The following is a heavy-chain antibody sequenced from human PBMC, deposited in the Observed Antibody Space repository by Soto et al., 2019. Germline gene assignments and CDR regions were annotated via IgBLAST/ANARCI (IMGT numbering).Heavy chain of an antibody. J-gene: IGHJ5*02. D-gene: IGHD3-9*01. CDR1: GFTFSEYS. Sequence: GSLRLSCSASGFTFSEYSMHWVRQAPGKGLQYVSTISSDGDITYYADSVKGRFTISRDNSKNTLYLQMNSLRPEDTAVYYCVKVSTFYDILTGYYSTNFFDPWGQGTLVTVSS. V-gene: IGHV3-64D*06. CDR2: ISSDGDIT. CDR3: VKVSTFYDILTGYYSTNFFDP.